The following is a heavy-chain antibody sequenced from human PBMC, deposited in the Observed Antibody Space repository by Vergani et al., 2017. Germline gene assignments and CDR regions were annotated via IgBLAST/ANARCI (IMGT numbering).Heavy chain of an antibody. CDR3: ARQPLDYVWGSLKGFDY. CDR1: GYSISSGYY. J-gene: IGHJ4*02. D-gene: IGHD3-16*01. CDR2: IYHSGST. V-gene: IGHV4-38-2*01. Sequence: QVQLQESGPGLVKPSETLSLTCAVSGYSISSGYYWGWIRQPPGKGLEWIGSIYHSGSTYYNPSLKSRVTISVDTSKNQFSLKLSSVTAADTAVYYCARQPLDYVWGSLKGFDYWGQGTLVTVSS.